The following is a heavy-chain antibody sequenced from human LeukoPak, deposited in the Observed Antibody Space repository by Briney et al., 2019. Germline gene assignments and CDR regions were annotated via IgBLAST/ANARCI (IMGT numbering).Heavy chain of an antibody. Sequence: ASVKVSCKASGGTFSSYAWVRQAPGQGLEWMGGIIPMFGTAKYAQKFQGRVTITADESTSTAYMELSSQRSEDTAVYYCARHRPAKHYYDSSAYSPFDYWGQGTLVTVSS. D-gene: IGHD3-22*01. CDR3: ARHRPAKHYYDSSAYSPFDY. V-gene: IGHV1-69*13. CDR2: IIPMFGTA. J-gene: IGHJ4*02. CDR1: GGTFSSYA.